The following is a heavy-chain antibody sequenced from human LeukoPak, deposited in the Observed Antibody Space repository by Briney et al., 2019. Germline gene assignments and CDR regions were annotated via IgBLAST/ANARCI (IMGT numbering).Heavy chain of an antibody. V-gene: IGHV1-69-2*01. CDR1: GYTFTDYY. Sequence: GASVKVSCKVSGYTFTDYYMRWVQQAPGKGLEWMGLVDPEDGETIYAEKFQGRVTITADTSTDTAYMELSSLRSEDTAVYYCATVDTAMVNGVDYWGQGTLVTVSS. CDR2: VDPEDGET. CDR3: ATVDTAMVNGVDY. J-gene: IGHJ4*02. D-gene: IGHD5-18*01.